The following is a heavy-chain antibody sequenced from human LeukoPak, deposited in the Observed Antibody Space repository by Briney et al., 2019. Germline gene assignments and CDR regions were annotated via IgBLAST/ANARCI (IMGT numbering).Heavy chain of an antibody. CDR2: IYTSGST. CDR3: ARGKNDYGDYVFDY. D-gene: IGHD4-17*01. Sequence: SETLSLTCTVSGGSISSGSYSWSWIRQPAGKGLEWIGRIYTSGSTNYNPSLKSRVIISVDTSKNRFSLKLSSVTAADTAVYYCARGKNDYGDYVFDYWGQGTLVTVSS. J-gene: IGHJ4*02. V-gene: IGHV4-61*02. CDR1: GGSISSGSYS.